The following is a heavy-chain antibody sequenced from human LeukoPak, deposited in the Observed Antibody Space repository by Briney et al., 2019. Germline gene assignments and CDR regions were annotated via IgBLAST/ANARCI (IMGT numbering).Heavy chain of an antibody. Sequence: SETLSLTCTVSGGSISSGGDYWGWIRQPPGKGLEWIGYSYHSGSTYYNPSLKSRVTISVDRSKNQFSLKLSSVTAADTAVYYCARGPYDFWSGYFGYWGQGTLVTVSS. CDR1: GGSISSGGDY. D-gene: IGHD3-3*01. J-gene: IGHJ4*02. V-gene: IGHV4-30-2*01. CDR2: SYHSGST. CDR3: ARGPYDFWSGYFGY.